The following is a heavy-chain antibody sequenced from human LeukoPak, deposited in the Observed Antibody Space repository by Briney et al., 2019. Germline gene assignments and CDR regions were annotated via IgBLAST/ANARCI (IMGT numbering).Heavy chain of an antibody. V-gene: IGHV3-7*01. D-gene: IGHD3-10*01. CDR3: AREGRMVRAFMDV. CDR1: GFTFSSYW. Sequence: GSLRLSCAASGFTFSSYWMSWVRQAPGKGLEWVANIKQDGSEKYYVYSVKGRFTISRDNAKNSLYLQMNSLRAEDTAVYYCAREGRMVRAFMDVWGQGTTVTVSS. CDR2: IKQDGSEK. J-gene: IGHJ6*02.